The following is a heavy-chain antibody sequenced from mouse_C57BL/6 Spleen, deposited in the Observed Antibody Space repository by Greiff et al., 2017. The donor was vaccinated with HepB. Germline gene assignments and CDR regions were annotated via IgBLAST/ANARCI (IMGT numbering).Heavy chain of an antibody. CDR2: IYPGDGDT. J-gene: IGHJ2*01. V-gene: IGHV1-82*01. CDR3: ARCTTVVATGDFDY. D-gene: IGHD1-1*01. CDR1: GYAFSSSW. Sequence: QVQLKQSGPELVKPGASVKISCKASGYAFSSSWMNWVKQRPGKGLEWIGRIYPGDGDTNYNGKFKGKATLTADKSSSTAYMQLSSLTSEDSAVYFCARCTTVVATGDFDYWGQGTTLTVSS.